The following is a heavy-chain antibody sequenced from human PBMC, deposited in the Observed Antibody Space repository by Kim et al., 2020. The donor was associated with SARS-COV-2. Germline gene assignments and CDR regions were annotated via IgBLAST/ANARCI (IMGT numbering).Heavy chain of an antibody. D-gene: IGHD4-17*01. CDR1: GLTFSDYY. J-gene: IGHJ4*02. V-gene: IGHV3-7*03. CDR2: INQGGNEQ. Sequence: GGSLRLSCTASGLTFSDYYMSWLRQAPGKGLEWVANINQGGNEQHYVDSVKGRFTISRDNAKNSLYLPMSSLRADDTAIYYCARDLTVSTRGFDYWGQGTLVTVSS. CDR3: ARDLTVSTRGFDY.